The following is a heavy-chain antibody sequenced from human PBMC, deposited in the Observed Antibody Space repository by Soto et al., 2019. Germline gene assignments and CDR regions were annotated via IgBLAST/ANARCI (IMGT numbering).Heavy chain of an antibody. V-gene: IGHV1-3*01. J-gene: IGHJ5*02. CDR1: GYSFTDFA. CDR2: INADKGDT. D-gene: IGHD5-12*01. CDR3: ARGPLSGVATIWDYANWFDP. Sequence: QAQLVQSGAEVKKPGASVKVSCKASGYSFTDFAMHWVRLASGQRLEWMGWINADKGDTKYSPKIDGRVTITRDTSAPTVYMELRSLRSEDTAVYYCARGPLSGVATIWDYANWFDPWGQGSLVTVST.